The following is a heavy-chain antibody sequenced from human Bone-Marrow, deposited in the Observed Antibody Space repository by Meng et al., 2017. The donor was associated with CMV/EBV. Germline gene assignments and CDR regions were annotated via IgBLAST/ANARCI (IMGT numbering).Heavy chain of an antibody. V-gene: IGHV3-48*03. CDR1: GFTFSSYE. Sequence: GGSLRLSCAASGFTFSSYEMNWVRQAPGKGLEWVSYISSSSSTIYYADSVKGRFTISRDNAKNSLYLQMNSLRAEDTAVYYCARDDSSSSPYYYYGMDVWGQGTTVTVSS. D-gene: IGHD6-6*01. CDR3: ARDDSSSSPYYYYGMDV. CDR2: ISSSSSTI. J-gene: IGHJ6*02.